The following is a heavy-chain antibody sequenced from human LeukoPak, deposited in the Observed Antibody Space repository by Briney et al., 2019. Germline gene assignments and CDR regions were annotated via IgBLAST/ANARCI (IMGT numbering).Heavy chain of an antibody. Sequence: GGSLRLSCAASGFTFSSYWMTWVRQAPGKGLEWVANIKQDGSEKYYVDSVKGRFTISRDNAKNSLYLQTNSLRAEDTAVYYCARTMIVVVFEYWGQGTLVTVSS. V-gene: IGHV3-7*01. CDR3: ARTMIVVVFEY. D-gene: IGHD3-22*01. J-gene: IGHJ4*02. CDR2: IKQDGSEK. CDR1: GFTFSSYW.